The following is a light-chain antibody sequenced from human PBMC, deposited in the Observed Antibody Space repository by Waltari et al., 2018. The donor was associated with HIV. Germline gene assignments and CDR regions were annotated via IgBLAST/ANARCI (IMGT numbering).Light chain of an antibody. J-gene: IGLJ2*01. CDR1: KLGDKY. CDR3: QAWDSSTVV. Sequence: ELTQPASVSVSPGQTASITCSGDKLGDKYVSWYQQKPGQSPVVVIYQDKKRPSGIPERFSGSNSGNTATLTISGTQALDEADYYCQAWDSSTVVFGGGTKVTVL. CDR2: QDK. V-gene: IGLV3-1*01.